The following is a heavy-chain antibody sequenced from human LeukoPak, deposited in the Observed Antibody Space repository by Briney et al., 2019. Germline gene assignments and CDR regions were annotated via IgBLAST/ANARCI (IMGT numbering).Heavy chain of an antibody. D-gene: IGHD4-17*01. CDR2: INAGNGNR. J-gene: IGHJ4*02. Sequence: ASVKVSCKASGYTFTNYVMHWVRQAPGQRLEWMGWINAGNGNRKYSLNFEGRVTITRDTPASTAYMELSSLRSEDTAVYYCARETTVFFDYWGQGTLVTVPS. V-gene: IGHV1-3*01. CDR1: GYTFTNYV. CDR3: ARETTVFFDY.